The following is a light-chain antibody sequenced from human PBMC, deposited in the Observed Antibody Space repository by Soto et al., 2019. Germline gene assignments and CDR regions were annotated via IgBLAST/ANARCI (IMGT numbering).Light chain of an antibody. CDR1: QSISSW. J-gene: IGKJ1*01. V-gene: IGKV1-5*01. CDR3: HQYNSYQGT. CDR2: DAS. Sequence: DIQMTQSPSTLSASVGDRVTITCRASQSISSWLAWYQQKPGKAPKLLIYDASSLESGVPSRFSGSGSGTEFTLTISSLQPDDFATYYCHQYNSYQGTFGQGTKVEIK.